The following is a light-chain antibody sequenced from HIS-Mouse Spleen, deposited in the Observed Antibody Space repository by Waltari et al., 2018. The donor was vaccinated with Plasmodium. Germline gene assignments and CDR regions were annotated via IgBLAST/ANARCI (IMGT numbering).Light chain of an antibody. CDR2: EDS. CDR1: KLGDKY. J-gene: IGLJ3*02. Sequence: SYELTQPPSVSVSPGQTASITCSGDKLGDKYACWYQQKSGQAPVMVIYEDSKRPSGIPERFSGSRLGTMATLTISGAQVADEADYYCYSTDSSGNHRVFGGGTKLTVL. CDR3: YSTDSSGNHRV. V-gene: IGLV3-10*01.